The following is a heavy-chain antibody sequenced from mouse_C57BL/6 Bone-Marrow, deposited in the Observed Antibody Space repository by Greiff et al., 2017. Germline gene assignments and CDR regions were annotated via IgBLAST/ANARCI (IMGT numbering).Heavy chain of an antibody. CDR1: GYAFSSSW. Sequence: QVQLQQSGPELVKPGASVKISCKASGYAFSSSWMNWVKQRPGKGLEWIGRIYPGDGDTNYNGKFKGKATLTADKSSSTAYMQPSSLTSEDSAVYFCARTGSGFDYWGQGTTLTVSS. J-gene: IGHJ2*01. V-gene: IGHV1-82*01. CDR3: ARTGSGFDY. D-gene: IGHD4-1*01. CDR2: IYPGDGDT.